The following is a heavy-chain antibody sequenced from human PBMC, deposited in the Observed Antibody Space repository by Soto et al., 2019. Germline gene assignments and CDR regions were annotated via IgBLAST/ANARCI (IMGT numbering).Heavy chain of an antibody. Sequence: EMQLVESGGGLVQPGGSLRLSCAASGFTFTSHEMNWVRQAPGKGPEWLSYISGGGSSIYYADSVKGRFTISRDNDRNSLSLQMHSLRGEDSAVYYCATPLAYSSSGNYYFDVWGRGTLVTFSS. CDR2: ISGGGSSI. V-gene: IGHV3-48*03. D-gene: IGHD6-13*01. J-gene: IGHJ2*01. CDR1: GFTFTSHE. CDR3: ATPLAYSSSGNYYFDV.